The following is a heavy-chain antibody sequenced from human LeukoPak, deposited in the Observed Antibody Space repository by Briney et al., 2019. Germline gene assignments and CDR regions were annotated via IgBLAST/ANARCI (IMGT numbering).Heavy chain of an antibody. Sequence: GGSLRLSCAASGFTFSSYAMHWVRQAPGKGLEWVAVISYDGSNKYYADSVKVRFTISRDNSKNTLYLQMNSLRAEDTAVYYCARDGIAARPYNWFDPWGQGTLVTVSS. CDR2: ISYDGSNK. V-gene: IGHV3-30*01. CDR1: GFTFSSYA. J-gene: IGHJ5*02. D-gene: IGHD6-6*01. CDR3: ARDGIAARPYNWFDP.